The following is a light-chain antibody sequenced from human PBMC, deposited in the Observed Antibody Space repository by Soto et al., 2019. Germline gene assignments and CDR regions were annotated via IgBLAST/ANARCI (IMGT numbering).Light chain of an antibody. CDR2: DAS. CDR3: QQADDLPFP. J-gene: IGKJ3*01. V-gene: IGKV1-33*01. CDR1: HDIKNY. Sequence: DIQMTQSPSFLSASVGDRVTITCLASHDIKNYLNWYQQTPGKAPKLLIYDASSLETGVPSRFSGSGSGKDFTFAISSLQPEDIGTYYCQQADDLPFPFGPGTKVDI.